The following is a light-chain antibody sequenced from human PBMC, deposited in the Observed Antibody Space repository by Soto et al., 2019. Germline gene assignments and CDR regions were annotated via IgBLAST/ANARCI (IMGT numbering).Light chain of an antibody. V-gene: IGKV3-20*01. CDR2: GAS. Sequence: EIVLTQSPGTLSLSPGEVATVSFMASQSVSSTYLAWYRQKPGQAPRLLIYGASSRAIGIPDRFSGSGSGTDFTLTISRLEPEDFAVYSCQQYGSSPTTFGQGTRLEIK. J-gene: IGKJ5*01. CDR1: QSVSSTY. CDR3: QQYGSSPTT.